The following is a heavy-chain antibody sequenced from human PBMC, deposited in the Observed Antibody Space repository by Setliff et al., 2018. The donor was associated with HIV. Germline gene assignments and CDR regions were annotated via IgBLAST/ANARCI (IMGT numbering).Heavy chain of an antibody. V-gene: IGHV4-4*08. Sequence: SETLSLTCIVSGASISYNTWSWIRQPPGKGLQWIGFIHHSVTTSYSPSLKTRITMSVDTSKKQISLSLNSVTAADTAVYYCASGSGYCTKGDCYIGVHRTPDKYYFDSWGQGTLVTVSS. CDR3: ASGSGYCTKGDCYIGVHRTPDKYYFDS. CDR2: IHHSVTT. J-gene: IGHJ4*02. CDR1: GASISYNT. D-gene: IGHD2-8*01.